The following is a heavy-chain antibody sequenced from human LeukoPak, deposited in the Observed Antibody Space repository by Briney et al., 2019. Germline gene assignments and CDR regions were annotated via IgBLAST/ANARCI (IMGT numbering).Heavy chain of an antibody. J-gene: IGHJ5*02. V-gene: IGHV4-34*01. CDR3: ARATNNYDFWSGYQFDP. Sequence: SETLSLTCAVYGGFFSGYYWSWIRQPPGKGLEWVGEINHSGSTNYNPSLKSRVTISVDTSKNQFSLKLSSVTAADTAVYYCARATNNYDFWSGYQFDPWGQGTLVTVSS. CDR2: INHSGST. D-gene: IGHD3-3*01. CDR1: GGFFSGYY.